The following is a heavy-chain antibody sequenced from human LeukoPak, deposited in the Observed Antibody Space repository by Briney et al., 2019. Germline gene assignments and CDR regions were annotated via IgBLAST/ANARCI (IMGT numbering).Heavy chain of an antibody. CDR2: ISGSGGST. D-gene: IGHD2-2*01. CDR1: GFTFSRYA. V-gene: IGHV3-23*01. Sequence: GGSLRLSCAASGFTFSRYAMSWVRQAPGKGLEWVSAISGSGGSTYYADSVKGRFTISRDNSKNTLYLQMNSLRAEDTAVYYCAKDLGSVPAAPYFDYWGQGTLVTVSS. J-gene: IGHJ4*02. CDR3: AKDLGSVPAAPYFDY.